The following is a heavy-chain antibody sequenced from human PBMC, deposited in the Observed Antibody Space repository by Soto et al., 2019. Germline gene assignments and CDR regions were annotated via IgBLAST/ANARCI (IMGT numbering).Heavy chain of an antibody. Sequence: GGSLRLSCAASGFTFSKYGMHWVRQAPGKGLEWVALIWNDGIRKVYVDSVKGRFTISRDNSKNTLDLQMNNLRDEDTAVYYCARDDDNGANALDYWGPGTLVTVSS. CDR2: IWNDGIRK. CDR1: GFTFSKYG. CDR3: ARDDDNGANALDY. V-gene: IGHV3-33*01. D-gene: IGHD2-8*01. J-gene: IGHJ4*02.